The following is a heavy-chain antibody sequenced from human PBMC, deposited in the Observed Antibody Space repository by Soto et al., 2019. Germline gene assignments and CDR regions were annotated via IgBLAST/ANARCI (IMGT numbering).Heavy chain of an antibody. CDR1: GGSISSGDYY. CDR3: ARVTYYDSSGYYWAFDY. D-gene: IGHD3-22*01. Sequence: QVQLQESGPGLVKPSQTLSLTCTVSGGSISSGDYYWSWIRQPPGKGLEWIGYIYNSGSTHYNPSLKSRVTIPVDTSKNQFSLKLSSVTAADTAVYYCARVTYYDSSGYYWAFDYWGQGTLVTGSS. J-gene: IGHJ4*02. CDR2: IYNSGST. V-gene: IGHV4-30-4*01.